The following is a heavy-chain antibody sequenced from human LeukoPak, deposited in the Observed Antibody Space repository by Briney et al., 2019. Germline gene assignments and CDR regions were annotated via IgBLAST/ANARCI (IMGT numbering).Heavy chain of an antibody. CDR1: GFTFSSYA. Sequence: GGSLRLSCAASGFTFSSYAMHWVRQAPGKGLEYVSAISSNGGSTYYANSVKGRFTISRDNSKNTLYLQMGSLRAEDMAVYYCARDPDIVVVIEGGYFDYCGQGTLVTVSS. D-gene: IGHD2-15*01. CDR2: ISSNGGST. J-gene: IGHJ4*02. CDR3: ARDPDIVVVIEGGYFDY. V-gene: IGHV3-64*01.